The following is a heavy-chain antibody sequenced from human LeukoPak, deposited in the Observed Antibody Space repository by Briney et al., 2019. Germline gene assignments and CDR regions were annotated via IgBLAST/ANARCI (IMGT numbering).Heavy chain of an antibody. D-gene: IGHD6-19*01. CDR1: GGSISSSSYY. J-gene: IGHJ5*02. V-gene: IGHV4-39*01. Sequence: PSETLSLTCTVSGGSISSSSYYWGWIRQPPGKGLEWIGSIYYSGSTSYNPSLKSRVTISVDTSKNQFSLKLSSVTAADTAVYCCARKGAVAGTRWFDPWGQGALVTVSS. CDR2: IYYSGST. CDR3: ARKGAVAGTRWFDP.